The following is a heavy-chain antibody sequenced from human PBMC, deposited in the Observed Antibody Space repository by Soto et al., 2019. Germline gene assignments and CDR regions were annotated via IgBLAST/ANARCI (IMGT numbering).Heavy chain of an antibody. V-gene: IGHV4-34*01. J-gene: IGHJ6*02. CDR3: ARAIVGATGYYYYGMDV. D-gene: IGHD1-26*01. CDR1: GGSFSGCY. Sequence: QVQLQQWGAGLLKPSETLSLTCAVYGGSFSGCYWSWIRQPPGKGLEWIGEINHSGSTNYNPSLKSPVTISVDTSKNQFSRKLSSVTAADTAVYYCARAIVGATGYYYYGMDVWGQGTTVTVSS. CDR2: INHSGST.